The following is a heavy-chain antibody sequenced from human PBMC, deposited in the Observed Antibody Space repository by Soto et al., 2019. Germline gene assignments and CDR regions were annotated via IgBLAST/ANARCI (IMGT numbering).Heavy chain of an antibody. Sequence: QITLKESGPTLVEPTQTLTLTCSFSGFSLSTTGVGVGWLRQAPGKALECLGIIYWDGDRRYNPSLNNRLSITKDTSNNQVVLTLTYMEPVDTATYYCAHRGVYSTSWDVGWFDPWGQGTLVTVS. J-gene: IGHJ5*02. CDR1: GFSLSTTGVG. V-gene: IGHV2-5*02. D-gene: IGHD5-18*01. CDR3: AHRGVYSTSWDVGWFDP. CDR2: IYWDGDR.